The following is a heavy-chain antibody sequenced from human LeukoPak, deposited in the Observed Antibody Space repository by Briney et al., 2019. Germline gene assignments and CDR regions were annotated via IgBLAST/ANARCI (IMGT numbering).Heavy chain of an antibody. V-gene: IGHV3-74*01. Sequence: PGGSPRLSCAASGFTFSSYWMHWVRQAPGKGLVWVSRINSDGSSTSYADSVKGRFTISRDNAKNTLYLQMNSLRAEDTAVYYCARGYPYDAFDIWGQGTMVTVSS. CDR2: INSDGSST. CDR1: GFTFSSYW. J-gene: IGHJ3*02. D-gene: IGHD1-1*01. CDR3: ARGYPYDAFDI.